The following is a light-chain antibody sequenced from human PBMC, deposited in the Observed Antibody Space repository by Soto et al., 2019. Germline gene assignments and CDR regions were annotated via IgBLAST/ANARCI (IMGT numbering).Light chain of an antibody. CDR1: QSVSSN. J-gene: IGKJ1*01. CDR3: QQYNNWPPWT. Sequence: EIVMKKSPATLSVSPGERATLSCRVSQSVSSNLAWYQQKPGQAPRLLIYGASTRATGIPARFSGSGSGTEFTLTISSLQSEDFAVYYCQQYNNWPPWTLGQGTKVDIK. CDR2: GAS. V-gene: IGKV3-15*01.